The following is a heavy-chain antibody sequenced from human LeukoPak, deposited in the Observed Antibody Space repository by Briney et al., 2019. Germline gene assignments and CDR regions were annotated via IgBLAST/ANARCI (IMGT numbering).Heavy chain of an antibody. V-gene: IGHV3-21*01. D-gene: IGHD1-26*01. CDR1: GFTFRSYS. J-gene: IGHJ4*02. CDR3: ARDNSGTYRVFDL. Sequence: GGSLRLSCAASGFTFRSYSMNWVRQAPGKGLEWVSSITSRNTDIYYADSVKDRFTISRDIAKNSLYLQMNSLRVEDTAVYYCARDNSGTYRVFDLWGQGTLVIVSS. CDR2: ITSRNTDI.